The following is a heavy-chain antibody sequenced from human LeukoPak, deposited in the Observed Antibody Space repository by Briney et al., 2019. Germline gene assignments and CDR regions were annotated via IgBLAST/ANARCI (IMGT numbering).Heavy chain of an antibody. V-gene: IGHV4-59*01. CDR1: GGSINSNY. CDR2: IDHSGNT. J-gene: IGHJ4*02. Sequence: PSETPSLTCTVSGGSINSNYWSWIRQPPGEGLEWIAYIDHSGNTNYNPSLKSRVTISRDMSKNQFSLKLTSVTAADTAMYYCARVGSWYYFDYWGQGILVTVSS. CDR3: ARVGSWYYFDY. D-gene: IGHD6-19*01.